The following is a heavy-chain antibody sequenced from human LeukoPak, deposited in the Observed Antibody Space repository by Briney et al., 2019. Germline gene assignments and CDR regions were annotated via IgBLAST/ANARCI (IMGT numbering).Heavy chain of an antibody. CDR3: TQGGTKAYS. CDR1: GFTFNNVW. CDR2: IKSKTDGGTT. Sequence: GGSLRLSCAASGFTFNNVWMSWVRQAPGEGLEWVGRIKSKTDGGTTEYAAPVKGRFTISRDDSENTLSLQMNSLKTEDTAVYYCTQGGTKAYSWGQGTLVTVSS. J-gene: IGHJ4*02. D-gene: IGHD3-16*01. V-gene: IGHV3-15*01.